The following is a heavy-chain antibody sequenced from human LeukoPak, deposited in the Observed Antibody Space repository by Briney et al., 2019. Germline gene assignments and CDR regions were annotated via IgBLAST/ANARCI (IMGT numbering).Heavy chain of an antibody. CDR3: ATTRGEQGYDY. J-gene: IGHJ4*02. Sequence: GGSLRLSCAASGFTVSPKYISWLRQAPGKGLEWVSVIYNGGSKFYAVSVKARFTISRDNSKNTLYLQMNSLKAEDTAVYYCATTRGEQGYDYWGQGTLVTVSS. CDR1: GFTVSPKY. D-gene: IGHD1/OR15-1a*01. V-gene: IGHV3-66*01. CDR2: IYNGGSK.